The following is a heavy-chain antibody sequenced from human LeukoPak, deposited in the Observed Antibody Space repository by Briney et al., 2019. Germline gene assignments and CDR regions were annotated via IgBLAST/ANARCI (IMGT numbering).Heavy chain of an antibody. V-gene: IGHV3-53*01. CDR1: GFTVSSDY. D-gene: IGHD3-9*01. CDR3: AREGYLDLTYYFDY. Sequence: GGSLRLSCAASGFTVSSDYMSWVRQAPGKGLEWVSVIYSGGSTYYADSVKGRFTISRDNSKNTLFLQMNSLRAEDTAVYFCAREGYLDLTYYFDYWGQGTLVTVSS. CDR2: IYSGGST. J-gene: IGHJ4*02.